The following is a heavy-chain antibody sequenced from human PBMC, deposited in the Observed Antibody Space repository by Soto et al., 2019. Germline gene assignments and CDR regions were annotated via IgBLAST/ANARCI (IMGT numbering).Heavy chain of an antibody. CDR3: ARDPGVAVAGTVGWFDP. V-gene: IGHV4-59*01. CDR2: IYYSGST. J-gene: IGHJ5*02. D-gene: IGHD6-19*01. Sequence: SETLSLTCTVSGGSISSYYWSWIRQPPGKGLEWIGYIYYSGSTNYNPSLKSRFTISVDTSKTQFSLKLGSGTAADTAVYYCARDPGVAVAGTVGWFDPWGQGTLVTVSS. CDR1: GGSISSYY.